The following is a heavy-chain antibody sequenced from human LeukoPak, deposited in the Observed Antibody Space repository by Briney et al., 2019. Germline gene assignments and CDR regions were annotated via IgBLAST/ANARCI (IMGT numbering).Heavy chain of an antibody. D-gene: IGHD7-27*01. CDR2: IREDGTEK. J-gene: IGHJ4*02. V-gene: IGHV3-7*01. CDR1: GFTVSSNY. Sequence: QSGGSLRLSCAASGFTVSSNYMTWVRQAPGKGLEWVANIREDGTEKNYVDSVKGRFTISRDNAKNSLFLQMSNLRDDDTAIYYCARHVGISFWGQGTLVTVSS. CDR3: ARHVGISF.